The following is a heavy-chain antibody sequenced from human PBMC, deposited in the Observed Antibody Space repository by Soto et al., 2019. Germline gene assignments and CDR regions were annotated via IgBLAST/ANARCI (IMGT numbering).Heavy chain of an antibody. J-gene: IGHJ4*02. V-gene: IGHV2-5*02. Sequence: QITLKESGPPLVKPTQTFTLACTFSGFSLSTSGMGVGWIRQPPGKALEWLALIYWDDDKRCSPSLKSRLTITKDTSKNQVVLTMTNMDPVDTATYYCAHYSSTSSFDYWGQGTLVTVSS. D-gene: IGHD6-13*01. CDR1: GFSLSTSGMG. CDR3: AHYSSTSSFDY. CDR2: IYWDDDK.